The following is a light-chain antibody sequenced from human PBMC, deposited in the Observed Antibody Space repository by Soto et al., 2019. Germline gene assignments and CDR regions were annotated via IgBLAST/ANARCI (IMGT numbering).Light chain of an antibody. CDR3: SSYTSASTPLV. CDR2: DVS. V-gene: IGLV2-14*01. Sequence: QSALTQPASVSGSPGQSITISCTGTGSDVGGYNYVSWYQQHPGKAPKVMIYDVSNRPSGVSNRVSGSKSGNTASLTISGLQGEDEADYYCSSYTSASTPLVFGGGTKVTVL. J-gene: IGLJ2*01. CDR1: GSDVGGYNY.